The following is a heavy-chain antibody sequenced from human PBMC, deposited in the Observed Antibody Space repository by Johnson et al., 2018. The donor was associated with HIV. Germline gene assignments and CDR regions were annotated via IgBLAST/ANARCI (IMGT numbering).Heavy chain of an antibody. D-gene: IGHD4-17*01. CDR1: GFTFSSYA. CDR3: ARDATPWGGDYVGYAFDL. V-gene: IGHV3-30*04. Sequence: HVQLVESGGGLVHPGGSLRLSCAASGFTFSSYAMHWVRQAPGKGLEWVAVISYDGSEKYFADSVKGRFTIPRDSSKNTLYLQMNSLRVEDTAVYYCARDATPWGGDYVGYAFDLWGQGTKITVSS. J-gene: IGHJ3*01. CDR2: ISYDGSEK.